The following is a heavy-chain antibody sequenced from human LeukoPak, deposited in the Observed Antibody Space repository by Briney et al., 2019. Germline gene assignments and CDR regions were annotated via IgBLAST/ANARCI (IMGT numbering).Heavy chain of an antibody. V-gene: IGHV1-2*02. D-gene: IGHD4-23*01. CDR3: ARDSYGGNWSLGY. J-gene: IGHJ4*02. Sequence: ASMKLSCKASGFTFTGYYFHWVRQAPGQGLEWMGWVNPNTGGTNYAQMFQGRVTMTRDTSIRTAYMELSRLTSDDTAVYYCARDSYGGNWSLGYWGQGTLVTVSS. CDR2: VNPNTGGT. CDR1: GFTFTGYY.